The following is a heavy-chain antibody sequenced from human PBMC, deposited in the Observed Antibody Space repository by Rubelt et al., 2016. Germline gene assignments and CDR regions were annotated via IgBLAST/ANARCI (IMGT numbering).Heavy chain of an antibody. Sequence: QLVQSGPEVKKPGTSVKVSCKASGYTFTSYGISWVRQAPGQGLEWMGWISAYNGNTNYAQKFQGRVTITAEKSTGTAYMEVSRLRSEDTAVDYFARMTGDWYFDLWGRGTLVTVSS. V-gene: IGHV1-18*01. CDR2: ISAYNGNT. J-gene: IGHJ2*01. CDR3: ARMTGDWYFDL. CDR1: GYTFTSYG.